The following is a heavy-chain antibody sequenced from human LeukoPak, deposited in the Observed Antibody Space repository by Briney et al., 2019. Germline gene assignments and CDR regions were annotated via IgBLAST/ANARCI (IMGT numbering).Heavy chain of an antibody. CDR3: ARDGPRAGRGVIFDD. V-gene: IGHV3-66*01. CDR1: GFTVSSNY. CDR2: IHSGGST. Sequence: GGSLRLSCAASGFTVSSNYMSWVRQAPAKGLQWVSVIHSGGSTYYADSVKGRFTISRDNSKNTVYLQMNSLRAEDTAVYYCARDGPRAGRGVIFDDWGQGTLVTVSS. J-gene: IGHJ4*02. D-gene: IGHD3-10*01.